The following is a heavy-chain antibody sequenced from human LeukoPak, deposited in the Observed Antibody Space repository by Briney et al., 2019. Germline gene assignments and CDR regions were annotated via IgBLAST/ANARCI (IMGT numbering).Heavy chain of an antibody. CDR2: IYTSGST. Sequence: ASETLPLTCTVSGGSISSYYWSWLRQPAGKGLEWIGRIYTSGSTNYNPSLKSRVTMSVDTSKNQLSLRLSSVTAADTAVYYCARERGIAAQRYYYGMDVWGQGRTVSVCS. J-gene: IGHJ6*01. V-gene: IGHV4-4*07. CDR3: ARERGIAAQRYYYGMDV. D-gene: IGHD6-13*01. CDR1: GGSISSYY.